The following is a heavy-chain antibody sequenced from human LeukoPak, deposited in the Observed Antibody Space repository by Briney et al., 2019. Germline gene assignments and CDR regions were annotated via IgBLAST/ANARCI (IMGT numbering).Heavy chain of an antibody. CDR2: ISSSSSYI. Sequence: GGSLRLSCAASGFTFSSYSMNWVRQAPGKGLEWVPSISSSSSYIYYADSVKGRFTISRDNAKNSLYLQMNSLRAEDTAVYYCARPALEDYYGSGSYDYWGQGTLVTVSS. CDR1: GFTFSSYS. CDR3: ARPALEDYYGSGSYDY. V-gene: IGHV3-21*01. D-gene: IGHD3-10*01. J-gene: IGHJ4*02.